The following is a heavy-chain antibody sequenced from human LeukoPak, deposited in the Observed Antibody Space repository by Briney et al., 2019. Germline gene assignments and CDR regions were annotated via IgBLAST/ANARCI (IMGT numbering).Heavy chain of an antibody. CDR3: ARGGGLGV. CDR2: INHNGNVN. V-gene: IGHV3-7*03. Sequence: GGSLRLSCAASGFTLSSYWMNWARQAPGKGLEWVASINHNGNVNYYVDSVKGRFTISRDNAKNSLYLQMSNLRAEDTAVYFCARGGGLGVWGQGATVTVSS. CDR1: GFTLSSYW. D-gene: IGHD3-16*01. J-gene: IGHJ6*02.